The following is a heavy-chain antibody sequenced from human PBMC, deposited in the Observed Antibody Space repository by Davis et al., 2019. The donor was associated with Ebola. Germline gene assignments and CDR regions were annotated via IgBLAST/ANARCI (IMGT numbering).Heavy chain of an antibody. J-gene: IGHJ4*02. CDR3: ARGLAALDY. CDR2: IYYSGST. CDR1: GGSISSSSYY. V-gene: IGHV4-39*07. Sequence: MPSETLSLTCTVSGGSISSSSYYWGWIRQPPEKGLEWIGSIYYSGSTNYNPSLKSRVTISVDTSKNQFSLKLSSVTAADTAVYYCARGLAALDYWGQGTLVTVSS.